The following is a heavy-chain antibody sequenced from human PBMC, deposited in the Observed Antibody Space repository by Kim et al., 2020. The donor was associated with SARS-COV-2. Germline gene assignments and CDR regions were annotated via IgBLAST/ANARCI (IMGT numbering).Heavy chain of an antibody. D-gene: IGHD6-6*01. V-gene: IGHV3-7*03. Sequence: YVDSVKGRFTISRDNAKNSLYLQMNGLRAEDTAVYYCATSSIAAQEAFDIWGQGTMVTVS. J-gene: IGHJ3*02. CDR3: ATSSIAAQEAFDI.